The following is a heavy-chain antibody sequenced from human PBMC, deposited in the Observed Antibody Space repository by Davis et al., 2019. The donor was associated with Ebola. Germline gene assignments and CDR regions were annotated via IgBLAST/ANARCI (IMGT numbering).Heavy chain of an antibody. Sequence: GESLKISCAASGFTSSGFTFSDDDMHRVRQAPGKGLEWVSTISKTSVYTYYAESVKGRFTISRDNAKNSLYLQMDGLRVEDTAVYYCASGLDYWGQGSLVTVSS. CDR3: ASGLDY. V-gene: IGHV3-21*01. CDR1: GFTSSGFTFSDDD. J-gene: IGHJ4*02. CDR2: ISKTSVYT.